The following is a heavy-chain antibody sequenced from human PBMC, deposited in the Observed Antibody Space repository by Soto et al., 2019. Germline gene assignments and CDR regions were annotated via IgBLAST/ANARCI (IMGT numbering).Heavy chain of an antibody. J-gene: IGHJ4*02. CDR3: ARRRGGALTEFDH. Sequence: QLQLQESGPGLVKPSETLSLTCSVSGGSIISNSNYWAWIRQPPGKTLEWIGSVYYSGTTYYNPSLSSRIXXSXDRXNNQFSLKMTSMTAADTALYFCARRRGGALTEFDHWGQGTLVTVSS. CDR1: GGSIISNSNY. V-gene: IGHV4-39*01. D-gene: IGHD2-15*01. CDR2: VYYSGTT.